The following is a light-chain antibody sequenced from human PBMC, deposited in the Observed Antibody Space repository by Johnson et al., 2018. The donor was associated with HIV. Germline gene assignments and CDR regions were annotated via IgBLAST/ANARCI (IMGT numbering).Light chain of an antibody. J-gene: IGLJ1*01. V-gene: IGLV1-51*01. Sequence: QSVLTQPPSVSAAPGQKVTISCSGSSCDIGNNYVSCHQQFPGTAPKLLIYDNNKRSSGIPDRISGSKSGTSATLGITGLHTGDEADYDCGTWDTRLSSGHVFGTGTQVTFL. CDR3: GTWDTRLSSGHV. CDR2: DNN. CDR1: SCDIGNNY.